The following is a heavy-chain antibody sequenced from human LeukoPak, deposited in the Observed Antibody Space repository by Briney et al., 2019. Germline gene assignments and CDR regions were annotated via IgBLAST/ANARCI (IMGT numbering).Heavy chain of an antibody. CDR1: GGSITSSTYY. V-gene: IGHV4-39*01. CDR2: VYYTGNT. D-gene: IGHD2-2*01. Sequence: PSESLSLTCTLSGGSITSSTYYWGWIRQPPGKGLEWIGNVYYTGNTYYNPSLRSRLTISVNTSKNQFSLKLSSVTAADTAVYYCARSQWSTLNYYFDYWGQGTLVTVSS. J-gene: IGHJ4*02. CDR3: ARSQWSTLNYYFDY.